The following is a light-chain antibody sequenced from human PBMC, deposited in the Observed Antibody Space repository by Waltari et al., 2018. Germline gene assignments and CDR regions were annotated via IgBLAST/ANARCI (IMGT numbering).Light chain of an antibody. CDR1: QDIKNY. CDR2: GAS. J-gene: IGKJ4*01. V-gene: IGKV1-33*01. CDR3: QQFEDLPPT. Sequence: DIQMTQSPSSLAASVGDRVTITCQASQDIKNYVNWYQLKPVKAPKLLIHGASSLELGVPPKFAGDGSGTDFTFTITSFHPEDTATYFCQQFEDLPPTFGGGTKVEI.